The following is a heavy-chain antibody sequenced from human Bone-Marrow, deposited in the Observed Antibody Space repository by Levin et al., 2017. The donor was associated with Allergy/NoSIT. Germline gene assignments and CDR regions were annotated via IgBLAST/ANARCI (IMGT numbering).Heavy chain of an antibody. CDR3: ARGQYMLPV. Sequence: SQTLSLTCNVNGGSLTDTYWAWIRQPPGKALEWLGYVYYSGNTNYNSSLIGRLTISVDPSKKQFSLKLTSVTAADTAVYFCARGQYMLPVWGPGTLVTVSA. CDR2: VYYSGNT. J-gene: IGHJ4*01. D-gene: IGHD3-16*01. V-gene: IGHV4-59*01. CDR1: GGSLTDTY.